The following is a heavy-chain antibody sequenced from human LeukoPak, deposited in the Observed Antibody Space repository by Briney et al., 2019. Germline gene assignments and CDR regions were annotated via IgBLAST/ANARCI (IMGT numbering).Heavy chain of an antibody. CDR3: ARDPYFDAFDM. V-gene: IGHV3-7*01. CDR1: GFIFSSYW. J-gene: IGHJ3*02. D-gene: IGHD3-3*01. Sequence: TGGSLRLSCVASGFIFSSYWMSWVRQAPGKGLEWVANIKDDGNEQYYVDSVRGRFTIFRDNAKNSLNLQMNSLRVEDTAMYYCARDPYFDAFDMWGQGTMVTVSS. CDR2: IKDDGNEQ.